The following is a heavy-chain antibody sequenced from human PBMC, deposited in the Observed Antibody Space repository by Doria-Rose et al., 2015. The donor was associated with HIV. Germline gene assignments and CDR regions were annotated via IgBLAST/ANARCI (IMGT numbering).Heavy chain of an antibody. CDR2: ISWDSGAK. J-gene: IGHJ6*03. D-gene: IGHD3-3*01. Sequence: EVQPLESGGGLVQPGRSLRLSCVGSGFSFESYAMHWVRLAPGKGLEWVAGISWDSGAKGNADSVDGRFTISRDNAKKSVYLEMRSLRPEDTAFYYCAKAPIIGPKYYFYMDVWGKGTSVTVSS. CDR3: AKAPIIGPKYYFYMDV. V-gene: IGHV3-9*01. CDR1: GFSFESYA.